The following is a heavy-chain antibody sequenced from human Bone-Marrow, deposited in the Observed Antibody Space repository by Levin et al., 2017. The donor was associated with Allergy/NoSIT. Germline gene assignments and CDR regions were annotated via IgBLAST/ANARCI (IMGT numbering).Heavy chain of an antibody. CDR3: ALVAAPNRSGWPKYNWFDP. D-gene: IGHD6-25*01. CDR1: GYSFGYSFTTYY. J-gene: IGHJ5*02. V-gene: IGHV5-51*01. Sequence: GESLKISCKGSGYSFGYSFTTYYIAWVRQMPGRGLEYVGVIDPGDSDTIYSPSFQGQVTISADKSISTAYLQWSSLKASDTAMYYCALVAAPNRSGWPKYNWFDPWGQGTLVTVSS. CDR2: IDPGDSDT.